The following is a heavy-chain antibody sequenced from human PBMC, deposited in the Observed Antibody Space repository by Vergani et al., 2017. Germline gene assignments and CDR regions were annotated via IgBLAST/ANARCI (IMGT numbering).Heavy chain of an antibody. CDR1: GFTFSSYA. V-gene: IGHV3-23*01. Sequence: EVQLLESGGGLVQPGGSLRLSCAASGFTFSSYAMSWVRQAPGKGLEWVSGISGSGTYIYYADSVKGRFTISRDTAKNSLYLKMSGLRAEDTAVYYCARDAGNTWDYFDYWGQGTLVTVSS. D-gene: IGHD4-23*01. CDR3: ARDAGNTWDYFDY. CDR2: ISGSGTYI. J-gene: IGHJ4*02.